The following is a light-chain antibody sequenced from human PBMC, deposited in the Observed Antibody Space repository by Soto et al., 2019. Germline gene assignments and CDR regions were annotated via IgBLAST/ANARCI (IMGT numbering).Light chain of an antibody. CDR2: DVT. J-gene: IGLJ1*01. V-gene: IGLV2-14*03. Sequence: QSLLTQPSSVSRSPGQSITISCPGTSSDVGGYNYVSWYQHHPGKAPKLIIYDVTNRPSGVSNPFSGSKSGNTASLTISGLQPEDEADYYCSSYTTSNTRQIVFGTGTKVTVL. CDR3: SSYTTSNTRQIV. CDR1: SSDVGGYNY.